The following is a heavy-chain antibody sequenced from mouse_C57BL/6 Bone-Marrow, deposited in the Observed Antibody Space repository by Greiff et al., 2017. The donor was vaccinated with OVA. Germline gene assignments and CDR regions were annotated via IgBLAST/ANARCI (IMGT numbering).Heavy chain of an antibody. D-gene: IGHD2-12*01. Sequence: VKLQESGAELVRPGTSVKMSCKASGYTFTNYWIGWAKQRPGHGLEWIGDIYPGGGYTNYNEQFKGKATLTADKSSSTAYMQFSSLTSEDSAVYYCARGSYYFYAMDYGGQGTSVTVSS. CDR3: ARGSYYFYAMDY. CDR2: IYPGGGYT. CDR1: GYTFTNYW. V-gene: IGHV1-63*01. J-gene: IGHJ4*01.